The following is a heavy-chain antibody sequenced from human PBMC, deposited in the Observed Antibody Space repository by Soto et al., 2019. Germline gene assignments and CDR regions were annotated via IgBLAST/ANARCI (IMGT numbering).Heavy chain of an antibody. CDR3: VSQYYDVLTAWMKPDT. Sequence: QVQLVESGGGVVQPGRSLRLSCAASAFTFSSYGMHWVRQAPGKGLEWVAVIWYDGSSKYYADSVKGRFTISRDNSKNTLYLQMNSLRAEDTAVYYCVSQYYDVLTAWMKPDTWGQGTLVTVSS. J-gene: IGHJ5*02. CDR2: IWYDGSSK. CDR1: AFTFSSYG. D-gene: IGHD3-9*01. V-gene: IGHV3-33*01.